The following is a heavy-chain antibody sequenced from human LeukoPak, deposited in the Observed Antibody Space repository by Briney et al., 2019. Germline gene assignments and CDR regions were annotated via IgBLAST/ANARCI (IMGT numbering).Heavy chain of an antibody. D-gene: IGHD6-19*01. CDR2: ISAYNGNT. CDR1: GYTFTSYG. V-gene: IGHV1-18*01. Sequence: ASVKVSCKASGYTFTSYGISWVRQAPGQGLEWMGWISAYNGNTNYAQKLQGRVIMTTDTSTSTAYMELRSLRSDDTAVYYCARDSSGWYRWDHFDYWGQGTLVTVSS. J-gene: IGHJ4*02. CDR3: ARDSSGWYRWDHFDY.